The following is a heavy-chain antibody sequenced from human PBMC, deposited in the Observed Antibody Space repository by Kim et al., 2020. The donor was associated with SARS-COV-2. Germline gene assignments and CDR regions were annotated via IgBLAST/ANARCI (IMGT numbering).Heavy chain of an antibody. CDR2: ISSSGSTI. J-gene: IGHJ6*02. CDR1: GFTFSSYE. Sequence: GGSLRLSCAASGFTFSSYEMNWVRQAPGKGLEWVSYISSSGSTIYYADSVKGRFTISRDNAKNSLYLQMNSLRAEDTAVYYCSTPYGGNLNYYYYNGMDVWGQGTTVTVSS. D-gene: IGHD4-17*01. V-gene: IGHV3-48*03. CDR3: STPYGGNLNYYYYNGMDV.